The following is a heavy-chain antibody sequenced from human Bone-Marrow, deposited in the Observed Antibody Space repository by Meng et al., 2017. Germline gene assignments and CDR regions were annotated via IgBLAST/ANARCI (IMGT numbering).Heavy chain of an antibody. V-gene: IGHV1-69*05. D-gene: IGHD5-18*01. CDR2: IIPIFGTA. CDR3: VRGYSHDREGAFDI. CDR1: GFTFSSYA. Sequence: KISCAASGFTFSSYAMHWVRQAPGKGLEWVGGIIPIFGTANYAQKFQGRVTITTDESTSTAYMELRSLRSDDTAVYYCVRGYSHDREGAFDIWGQGTTVTVSS. J-gene: IGHJ3*02.